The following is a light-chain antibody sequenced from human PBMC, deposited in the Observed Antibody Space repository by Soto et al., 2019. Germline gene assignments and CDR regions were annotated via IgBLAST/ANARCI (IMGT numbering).Light chain of an antibody. CDR2: KAT. J-gene: IGKJ1*01. CDR1: HSINSG. CDR3: QQYNYLWT. V-gene: IGKV1-5*03. Sequence: LQMTQSPSTLSASVGDTVTITCRASHSINSGLAWYQQKPGRAPKLLIYKATSLESGVPSRFSGSGYGTEFTLTISSLLPEDFATYYCQQYNYLWTFGQGTKVEIK.